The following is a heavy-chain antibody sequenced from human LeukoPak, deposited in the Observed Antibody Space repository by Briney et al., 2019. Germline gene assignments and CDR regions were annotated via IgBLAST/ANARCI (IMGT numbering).Heavy chain of an antibody. J-gene: IGHJ4*02. Sequence: SETLSLTCAVSGGSFTGYHWNWIRQSPQRGLEWIGEINHRGHPHYNPSLESRLTISVDTSKNQFSLTLRSVTAADTAVYYCARDPTTVVTLPYYFDFWGQGTPVTVSS. CDR2: INHRGHP. D-gene: IGHD4-23*01. V-gene: IGHV4-34*01. CDR3: ARDPTTVVTLPYYFDF. CDR1: GGSFTGYH.